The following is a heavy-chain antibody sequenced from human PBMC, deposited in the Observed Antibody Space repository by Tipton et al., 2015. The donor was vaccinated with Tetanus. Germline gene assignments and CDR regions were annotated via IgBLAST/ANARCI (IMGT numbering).Heavy chain of an antibody. D-gene: IGHD5-18*01. CDR2: ISGGSDYM. Sequence: SLRLCCAASGFIFSGYSISWVRQAPGKGLEWVSSISGGSDYMYYGDSVRGRFTISRDNAKNSLFLQMNSLRAEDTAVYYCARQRVAYSSTWYDSWGQGTLVTVSS. J-gene: IGHJ5*01. CDR3: ARQRVAYSSTWYDS. V-gene: IGHV3-21*01. CDR1: GFIFSGYS.